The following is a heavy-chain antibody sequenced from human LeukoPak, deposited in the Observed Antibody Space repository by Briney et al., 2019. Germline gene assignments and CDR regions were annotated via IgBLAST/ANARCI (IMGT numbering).Heavy chain of an antibody. J-gene: IGHJ4*02. CDR2: VDYSGST. D-gene: IGHD4-23*01. CDR1: GGSITRYY. Sequence: RTSETLSLTCTVSGGSITRYYWSWIRQPPGKGLEWLAYVDYSGSTAYNPSLNGRIAISPDTFKNQFSLKLRSVTAADTAVYYCARLNGGNWGPGILVTVSS. CDR3: ARLNGGN. V-gene: IGHV4-59*08.